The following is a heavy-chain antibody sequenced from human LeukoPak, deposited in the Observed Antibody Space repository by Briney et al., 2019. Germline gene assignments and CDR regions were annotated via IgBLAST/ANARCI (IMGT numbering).Heavy chain of an antibody. Sequence: SSETLSLTCTVSGGSISSYYWTWIRQPPGKGLGLEWIGYIYYSGGTNYNPSLKSRVTISIDTSKNQVSLKLSSVIAADTSVYYCARLWDSSSSLDYWGQGTLVTVSS. J-gene: IGHJ4*02. CDR1: GGSISSYY. CDR2: IYYSGGT. D-gene: IGHD6-6*01. CDR3: ARLWDSSSSLDY. V-gene: IGHV4-59*08.